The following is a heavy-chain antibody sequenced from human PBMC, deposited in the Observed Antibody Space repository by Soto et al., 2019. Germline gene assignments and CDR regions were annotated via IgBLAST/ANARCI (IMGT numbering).Heavy chain of an antibody. CDR3: ARSALAGTIGY. V-gene: IGHV1-69*02. CDR2: IIPILGIV. Sequence: QVQLVQSGAEVKKPGSSVKVSCKASGGSFSSYTLSWVRQAPGQGLEWMGRIIPILGIVSYAQKFQGRVTITADKSTTTAYMELSSLRSEDTVVYYCARSALAGTIGYWGQGTPVTVSS. CDR1: GGSFSSYT. J-gene: IGHJ4*02. D-gene: IGHD6-19*01.